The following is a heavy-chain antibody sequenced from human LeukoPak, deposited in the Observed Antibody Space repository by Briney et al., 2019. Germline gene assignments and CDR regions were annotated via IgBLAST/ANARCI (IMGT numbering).Heavy chain of an antibody. CDR2: IYYSGST. J-gene: IGHJ6*02. CDR1: GGSISSGGYY. V-gene: IGHV4-31*03. CDR3: ARDRHSSGWASYGMDV. D-gene: IGHD6-19*01. Sequence: PSEPLSLTCTVSGGSISSGGYYWSWIRQHPGKGLEWIGYIYYSGSTYYNPSLKSRVTISVDTSKNQFSLKLSSVTAADTAVYYCARDRHSSGWASYGMDVWGQGTTVTVSS.